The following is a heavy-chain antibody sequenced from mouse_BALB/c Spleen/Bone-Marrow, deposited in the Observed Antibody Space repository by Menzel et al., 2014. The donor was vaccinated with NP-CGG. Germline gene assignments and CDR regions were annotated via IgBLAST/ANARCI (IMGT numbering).Heavy chain of an antibody. V-gene: IGHV3-5*02. CDR2: IYYSGTI. D-gene: IGHD2-4*01. J-gene: IGHJ2*01. Sequence: EVMLVESGPGLVKPSQTVSLTCTVTGISITTGNYRWSWIRQFPGNKLEWIGYIYYSGTITYNPSLTSRTTITRDTSKDQFLLEMNSLTAEDTATYYCARGAMITTGYFDYWGQGTTLTVSP. CDR1: GISITTGNYR. CDR3: ARGAMITTGYFDY.